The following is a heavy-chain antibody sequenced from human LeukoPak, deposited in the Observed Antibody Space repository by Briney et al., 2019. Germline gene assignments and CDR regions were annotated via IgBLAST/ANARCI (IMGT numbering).Heavy chain of an antibody. CDR3: ARPQSYDFWSGYLGRGDAFDI. D-gene: IGHD3-3*01. CDR1: GYSFTSYW. J-gene: IGHJ3*02. V-gene: IGHV5-51*01. Sequence: GESLKISCKGSGYSFTSYWIGWVRQMPGKGLEWMGIIYPGDSDTRYSPSFQGQVTISADKSISTAYLQWSSLKASDTAMYYCARPQSYDFWSGYLGRGDAFDIWGQGTMVTVSS. CDR2: IYPGDSDT.